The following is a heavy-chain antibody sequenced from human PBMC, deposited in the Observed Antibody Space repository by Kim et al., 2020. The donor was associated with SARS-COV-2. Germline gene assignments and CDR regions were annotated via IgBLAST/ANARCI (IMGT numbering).Heavy chain of an antibody. D-gene: IGHD3-10*01. Sequence: YLDSVKGRFTRSRDNAKNSLYLQMNSLRTEDTAIYYCAALDSVQVPGGIWGQGTLVTVSS. V-gene: IGHV3-48*03. J-gene: IGHJ4*02. CDR3: AALDSVQVPGGI.